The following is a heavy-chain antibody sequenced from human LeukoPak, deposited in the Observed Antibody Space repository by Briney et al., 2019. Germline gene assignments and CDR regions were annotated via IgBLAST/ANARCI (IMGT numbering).Heavy chain of an antibody. CDR1: GYMFTGYY. D-gene: IGHD6-19*01. CDR2: INPNSGGT. Sequence: ASVKVSCKASGYMFTGYYMHWVRQAPGQGLEWMGWINPNSGGTNYAQKFQGRVTMTRDTSISTAYMDLNRLRSDDTAVYYCARVVAVTGTPVYYMDVWGKGATVTVSS. V-gene: IGHV1-2*02. CDR3: ARVVAVTGTPVYYMDV. J-gene: IGHJ6*03.